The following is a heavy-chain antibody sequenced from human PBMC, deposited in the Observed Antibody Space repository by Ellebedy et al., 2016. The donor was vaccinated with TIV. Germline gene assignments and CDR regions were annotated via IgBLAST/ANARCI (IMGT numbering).Heavy chain of an antibody. D-gene: IGHD2-2*01. CDR3: ASSSTNGMDV. Sequence: LSLTCAASGFTFSSYAMSWVRQAPGKGLEWVSTISNTGSRTYYADSVEGRFIISRDNSKKTLYLQMNSLRAEDTAVYYCASSSTNGMDVWGQGTTVTVSS. J-gene: IGHJ6*02. V-gene: IGHV3-23*01. CDR2: ISNTGSRT. CDR1: GFTFSSYA.